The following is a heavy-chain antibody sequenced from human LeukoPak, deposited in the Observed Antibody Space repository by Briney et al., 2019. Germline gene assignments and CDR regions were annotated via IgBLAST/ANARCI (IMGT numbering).Heavy chain of an antibody. D-gene: IGHD6-19*01. CDR3: ARSGGWSEYFDY. Sequence: SETLSLTCTVSGGSISSGSYYWSWIRQPAGKGLEWIGRIYTSGSTNYNPSLKSRVTISVDTSKNQFSLKLSSVTAVDTAVYYCARSGGWSEYFDYWGQGTLVTVSS. J-gene: IGHJ4*02. CDR1: GGSISSGSYY. CDR2: IYTSGST. V-gene: IGHV4-61*02.